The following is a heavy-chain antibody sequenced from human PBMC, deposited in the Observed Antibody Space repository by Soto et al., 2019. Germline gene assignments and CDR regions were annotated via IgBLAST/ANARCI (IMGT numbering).Heavy chain of an antibody. CDR2: IYYSGGT. CDR1: GGSISRYY. J-gene: IGHJ6*02. V-gene: IGHV4-59*01. CDR3: ARTPAVGPGGIFYYYGMDV. Sequence: SETLSLTCTVSGGSISRYYWSWIRQPPGKGLEWIGYIYYSGGTNYNPSLKSRVTISVDTSKNQFSLKLSSVTAADTAVYYCARTPAVGPGGIFYYYGMDVWGQGTTVTVS. D-gene: IGHD1-26*01.